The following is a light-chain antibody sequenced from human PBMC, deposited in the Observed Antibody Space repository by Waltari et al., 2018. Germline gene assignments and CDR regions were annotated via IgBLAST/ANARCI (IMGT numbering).Light chain of an antibody. J-gene: IGKJ4*01. CDR1: QSVSNNY. CDR2: GAS. Sequence: NVLTQSPCTLSLSPGDRATLSCRARQSVSNNYLAWYQHQPGQAPRLLIYGASSRATGIPDRFSGSGSGTDFTLTISRLEPEDSAVYFCHLYGSARTFGGGTKVEIK. CDR3: HLYGSART. V-gene: IGKV3-20*01.